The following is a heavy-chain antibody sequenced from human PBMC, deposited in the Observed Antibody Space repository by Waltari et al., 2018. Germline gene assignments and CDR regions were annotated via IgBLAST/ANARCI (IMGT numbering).Heavy chain of an antibody. D-gene: IGHD3-3*01. V-gene: IGHV4-38-2*01. J-gene: IGHJ5*02. CDR1: GYSISSGYY. CDR2: IYHSGST. CDR3: ARGVLEWFSSRTGWFDP. Sequence: QVQLQESGPGLVKPSETLSLTCAVSGYSISSGYYWAWIRQPPGKGLEWIGSIYHSGSTHYNPSLKSRVTISVDTSKNQFSLKLSSVTAADTAVYYCARGVLEWFSSRTGWFDPWGQGTLVTVSS.